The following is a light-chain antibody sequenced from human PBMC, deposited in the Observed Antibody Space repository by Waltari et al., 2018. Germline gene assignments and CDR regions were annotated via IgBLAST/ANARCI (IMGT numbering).Light chain of an antibody. CDR2: RVS. V-gene: IGKV2-30*02. Sequence: TLGQPASISCKSSQSLVHSDGNTHLNWFQQRPGQSPRRLIYRVSNRDSGVPDRFSGSGSGTDLTLKISRVEAEDVGVYYCMQGTHWPYTFGQGTKLDIK. CDR3: MQGTHWPYT. J-gene: IGKJ2*01. CDR1: QSLVHSDGNTH.